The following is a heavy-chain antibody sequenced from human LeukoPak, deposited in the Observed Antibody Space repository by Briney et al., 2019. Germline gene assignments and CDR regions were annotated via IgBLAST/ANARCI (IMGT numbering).Heavy chain of an antibody. J-gene: IGHJ4*02. V-gene: IGHV4-31*03. CDR1: GGSISSGGYY. CDR2: IYYSGST. Sequence: SETLSLTCTVSGGSISSGGYYWSWIRQHPGKGLEWIGYIYYSGSTYYNPSLKSRVTISVDTSKNQFSLKLSSVTAADTAVYYCARGHMYYFDYWGQGTLVTVSS. CDR3: ARGHMYYFDY.